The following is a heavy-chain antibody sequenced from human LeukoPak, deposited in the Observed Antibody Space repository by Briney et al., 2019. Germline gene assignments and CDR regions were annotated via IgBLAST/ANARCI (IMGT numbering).Heavy chain of an antibody. V-gene: IGHV4-59*01. CDR1: GDSISSYY. CDR3: ARESIWAVAGNRYNWFDP. J-gene: IGHJ5*02. D-gene: IGHD6-19*01. CDR2: IYYSGST. Sequence: PSETLSLTCTVSGDSISSYYWSWIRQPPGKGLEWIGSIYYSGSTNYNPSLKSRVTMSIDTSNNHFSLKLGSVTAADTAVYYCARESIWAVAGNRYNWFDPWGQGTLVTVSS.